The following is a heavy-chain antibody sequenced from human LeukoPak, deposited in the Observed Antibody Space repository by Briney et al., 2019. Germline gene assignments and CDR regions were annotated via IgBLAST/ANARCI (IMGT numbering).Heavy chain of an antibody. J-gene: IGHJ6*03. CDR1: GGSISSYY. V-gene: IGHV4-4*07. CDR2: IYTSGST. D-gene: IGHD3-10*01. Sequence: SETLSLTCTVSGGSISSYYWSWIRQPAGKGLEWIGRIYTSGSTNYNPSLKSRVTMSVDTSKNQYSLKLSSVTAADTAVYYCAREGSDYYGSGSYYRSYYYYMDVWGKGTTVTISS. CDR3: AREGSDYYGSGSYYRSYYYYMDV.